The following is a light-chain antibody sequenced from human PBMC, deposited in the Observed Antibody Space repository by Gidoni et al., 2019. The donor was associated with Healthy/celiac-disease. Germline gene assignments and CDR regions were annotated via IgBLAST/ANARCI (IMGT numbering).Light chain of an antibody. Sequence: DIQMTQSPSTLSASVGDRVTITCRASQSISSWFAWYQQKPGKAPKLLIYDASSLESGVPSRFSGSGSWTEFTLTISSLQPDDFATYYCHQYNSYRTWTFGPGTKVEIK. CDR3: HQYNSYRTWT. V-gene: IGKV1-5*01. CDR2: DAS. CDR1: QSISSW. J-gene: IGKJ1*01.